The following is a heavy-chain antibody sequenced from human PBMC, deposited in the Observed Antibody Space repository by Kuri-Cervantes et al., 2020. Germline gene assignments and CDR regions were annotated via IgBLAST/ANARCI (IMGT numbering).Heavy chain of an antibody. Sequence: SQTLSLTCAVYVGTFSGYYWSWLRQPPGKGLGWSGEINHSGSTNYNPSLNSRVTISVDTSKKQFSLKLSSVTAADTAVYYCARDGSGDYVNAFDIWGQGTMVTVSS. CDR1: VGTFSGYY. D-gene: IGHD4-17*01. J-gene: IGHJ3*02. CDR2: INHSGST. V-gene: IGHV4-34*01. CDR3: ARDGSGDYVNAFDI.